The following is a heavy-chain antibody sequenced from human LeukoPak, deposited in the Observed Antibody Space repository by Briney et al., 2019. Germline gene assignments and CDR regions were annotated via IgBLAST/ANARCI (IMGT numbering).Heavy chain of an antibody. V-gene: IGHV4-59*08. CDR3: ARLWDSSSSLDY. J-gene: IGHJ4*02. Sequence: SETLSLTCTVSGGSISSYYWTWIRQPPGKGLCLEWLGYIYYSGGTNYNPSLKSRVTISIDTSKNQVSLKLSSVTAADTAVYYCARLWDSSSSLDYWGQGTLVTVSS. D-gene: IGHD6-6*01. CDR2: IYYSGGT. CDR1: GGSISSYY.